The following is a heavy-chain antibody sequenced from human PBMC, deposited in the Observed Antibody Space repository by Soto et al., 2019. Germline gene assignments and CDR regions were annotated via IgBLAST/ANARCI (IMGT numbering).Heavy chain of an antibody. V-gene: IGHV1-69*01. CDR1: GGTFSSYA. J-gene: IGHJ3*02. D-gene: IGHD6-19*01. CDR2: IIPIFGTV. CDR3: ARVEDSGWGKNDAFDI. Sequence: QVQLVQSGAEVKKPGSSVKVSCKASGGTFSSYAISWVRQAPGQGLEWMGGIIPIFGTVNYARKFQGRVTITADESTSTAYMELSSLRSEDTAVYYCARVEDSGWGKNDAFDIWGQGTMVTVSS.